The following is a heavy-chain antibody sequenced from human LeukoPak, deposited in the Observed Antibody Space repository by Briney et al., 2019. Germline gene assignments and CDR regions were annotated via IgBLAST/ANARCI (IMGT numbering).Heavy chain of an antibody. CDR3: AKWGDYDVLTGYYVSDY. D-gene: IGHD3-9*01. CDR1: GFTFSNYA. Sequence: GGPLSLSCAASGFTFSNYAMSWVRQAAGKGLEWVSAITGGGSGIYYADSMKSRFTISRDNSKNTLYLQINGLRAEDTAVYYCAKWGDYDVLTGYYVSDYWGQGTLVTVSS. CDR2: ITGGGSGI. V-gene: IGHV3-23*01. J-gene: IGHJ4*02.